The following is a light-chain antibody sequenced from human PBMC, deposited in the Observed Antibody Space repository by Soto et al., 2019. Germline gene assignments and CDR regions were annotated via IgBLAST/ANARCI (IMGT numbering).Light chain of an antibody. Sequence: DIQMTQSPSSLSASVGDRVTITCRASQGISSYLAWYQQKPGKVPKLLIYAASTLQSGVPSRFSGSGSGTDFTLTISNLQPEDVATYYCQRYNNAPRTFGQGTKVEIK. V-gene: IGKV1-27*01. CDR2: AAS. J-gene: IGKJ1*01. CDR1: QGISSY. CDR3: QRYNNAPRT.